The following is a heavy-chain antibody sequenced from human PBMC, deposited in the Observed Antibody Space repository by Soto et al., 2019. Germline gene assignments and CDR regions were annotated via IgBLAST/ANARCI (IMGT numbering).Heavy chain of an antibody. CDR2: ISTSGEP. Sequence: PGGSLRLSCAASGFTFSSYDMHWVRQAPGKGLEWVSAISTSGEPFYADSVKGRFTISRDNARDSLFLQMNSLRAEDTAVYYCARERDSYSWPWQELHYWGQGNLVTVSS. CDR1: GFTFSSYD. CDR3: ARERDSYSWPWQELHY. V-gene: IGHV3-13*05. D-gene: IGHD2-15*01. J-gene: IGHJ4*01.